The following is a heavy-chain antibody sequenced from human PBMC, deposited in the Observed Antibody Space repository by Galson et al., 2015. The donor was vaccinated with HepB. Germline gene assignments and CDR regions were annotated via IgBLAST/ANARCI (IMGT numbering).Heavy chain of an antibody. CDR1: GFTFSSYS. J-gene: IGHJ4*02. V-gene: IGHV3-21*01. D-gene: IGHD5-12*01. CDR2: ISSSSSSYI. Sequence: SLRLSCAASGFTFSSYSMNWVRQAPGKGLEWVSSISSSSSSYIYYADSVKGRFTISRDNAKNSLYLQMNSLRAEDTAVYYCASGRLYGGYTAYFDYWGQGTLVTVSS. CDR3: ASGRLYGGYTAYFDY.